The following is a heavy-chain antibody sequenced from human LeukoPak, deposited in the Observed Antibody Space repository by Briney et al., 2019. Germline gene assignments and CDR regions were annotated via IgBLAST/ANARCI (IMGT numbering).Heavy chain of an antibody. CDR1: GGSISSSNW. CDR2: IYHSGST. D-gene: IGHD3-10*01. V-gene: IGHV4-4*02. J-gene: IGHJ3*02. CDR3: ARVYGSGSYYDAFDI. Sequence: SGTLSLTCAVSGGSISSSNWWSWVRQPPGKGLEWIGEIYHSGSTNYNPSLKSRVTISVDKSKNQFSLKLSSVTAADTAVYYCARVYGSGSYYDAFDIWGQGTMVTVSS.